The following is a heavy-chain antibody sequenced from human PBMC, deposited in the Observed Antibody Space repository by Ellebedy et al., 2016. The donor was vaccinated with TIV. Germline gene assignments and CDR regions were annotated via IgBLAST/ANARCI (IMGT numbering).Heavy chain of an antibody. CDR1: GFTFSRHN. Sequence: GESLKISCAASGFTFSRHNMNWVRQAPGKGLEWVAAIRNDGNNAYYADSVKGRFTISKENSKNTLYLQMNSLRAEDTALYYCARWYGSGTYYLDPWGQGTLVTVSS. CDR3: ARWYGSGTYYLDP. V-gene: IGHV3-33*08. CDR2: IRNDGNNA. D-gene: IGHD3-10*01. J-gene: IGHJ5*01.